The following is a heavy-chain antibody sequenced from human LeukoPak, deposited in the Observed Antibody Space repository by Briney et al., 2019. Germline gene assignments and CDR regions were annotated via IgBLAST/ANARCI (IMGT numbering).Heavy chain of an antibody. J-gene: IGHJ4*02. CDR2: IIPILGIA. V-gene: IGHV1-69*04. Sequence: SVKVSCKASGGTFSSYAISWVRQAPGQGLEWMGRIIPILGIANYAQKFQGRVTITADKSTSTAYMELSSLRSEDTAVYYCAMADYYGSGSYYNGSVDYWGQETLVTVSS. CDR1: GGTFSSYA. D-gene: IGHD3-10*01. CDR3: AMADYYGSGSYYNGSVDY.